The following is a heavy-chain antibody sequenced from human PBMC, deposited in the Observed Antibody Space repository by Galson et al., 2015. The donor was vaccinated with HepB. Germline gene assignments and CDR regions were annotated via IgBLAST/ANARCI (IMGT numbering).Heavy chain of an antibody. Sequence: SLRLSCAASGFTFSSYSMNWVRQAPGKGLEWVSSISSTSDYIYYADSVKGRFTISRDNAKKSLYLQMNSLGGEDTAVYYCVRVYHYDGSGLLYWGQGTLVTVSS. V-gene: IGHV3-21*01. CDR3: VRVYHYDGSGLLY. J-gene: IGHJ4*02. CDR1: GFTFSSYS. CDR2: ISSTSDYI. D-gene: IGHD3-22*01.